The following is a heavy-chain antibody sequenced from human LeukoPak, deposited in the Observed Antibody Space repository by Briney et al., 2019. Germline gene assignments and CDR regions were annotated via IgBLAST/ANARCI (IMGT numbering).Heavy chain of an antibody. CDR2: ISFSSATI. CDR1: GFSFSSYS. V-gene: IGHV3-48*04. J-gene: IGHJ4*02. Sequence: GGSLRLSCEASGFSFSSYSMNWVRQAPGKGLEWVSYISFSSATIHYADSVKGRFTISRDNAKNSLYLQMNSLRAEDTGLYYCAKDTYTSKEVYDYWGQGTLVTVSS. D-gene: IGHD2-2*02. CDR3: AKDTYTSKEVYDY.